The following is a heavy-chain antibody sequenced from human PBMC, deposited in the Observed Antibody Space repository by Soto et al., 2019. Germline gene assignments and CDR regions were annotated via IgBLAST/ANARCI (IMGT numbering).Heavy chain of an antibody. J-gene: IGHJ6*02. Sequence: GGSLRLSCAASGFTFSSYSMNWVRQAPGKGLEWVSYISSSSSTIYYADSVKGRFTISRDNAKNSLYLQMNSLRAEDTAVYYCAGRQRAGDYGGNSYYYGMDVWGQGTTVTVSS. D-gene: IGHD4-17*01. CDR1: GFTFSSYS. CDR2: ISSSSSTI. V-gene: IGHV3-48*01. CDR3: AGRQRAGDYGGNSYYYGMDV.